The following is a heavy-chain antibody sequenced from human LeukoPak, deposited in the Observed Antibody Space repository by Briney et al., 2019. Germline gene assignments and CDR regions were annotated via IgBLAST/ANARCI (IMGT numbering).Heavy chain of an antibody. V-gene: IGHV1-24*01. CDR2: FDPDDGET. CDR3: ATEAAYGNFGELLA. Sequence: ASVKVSCKVSGYTLTEVSIHWVRRAPGKGLEWMAGFDPDDGETIYAQKFQGRVTMTEDTSTDTAYMELSSLRSEDTAMYYCATEAAYGNFGELLAWGQGSLVTVSS. CDR1: GYTLTEVS. D-gene: IGHD3-10*01. J-gene: IGHJ5*02.